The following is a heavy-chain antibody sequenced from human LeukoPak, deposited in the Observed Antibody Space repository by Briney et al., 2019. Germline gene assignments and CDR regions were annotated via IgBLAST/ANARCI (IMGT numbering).Heavy chain of an antibody. CDR2: IDDDGSGT. Sequence: GGSLRLSCAASGFPFSGYWMHWVRQAPGKGLLGVSRIDDDGSGTTYADSVKGRFTIYRDNAKNTLYLQMNSLSVEETAVYYCASSASGYDAWGQGPLVTVSS. CDR1: GFPFSGYW. CDR3: ASSASGYDA. V-gene: IGHV3-74*01. J-gene: IGHJ5*02. D-gene: IGHD5-12*01.